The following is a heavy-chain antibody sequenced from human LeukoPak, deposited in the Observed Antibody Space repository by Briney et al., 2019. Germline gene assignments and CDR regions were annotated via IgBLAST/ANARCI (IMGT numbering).Heavy chain of an antibody. Sequence: GGSLRLSCAASGFTFSSYGMSWVRQAPGKGLEWVSSISGSGAGTYYADSVKGRFTISRDSSKSTLHLQMNSLRAEDTAIYYCAKDRSCSGSSCNVGSWGQGTMVTVSS. CDR2: ISGSGAGT. V-gene: IGHV3-23*01. J-gene: IGHJ3*01. D-gene: IGHD2-2*01. CDR1: GFTFSSYG. CDR3: AKDRSCSGSSCNVGS.